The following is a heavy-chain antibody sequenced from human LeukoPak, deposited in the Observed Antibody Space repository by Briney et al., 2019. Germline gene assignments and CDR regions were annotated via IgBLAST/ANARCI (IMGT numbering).Heavy chain of an antibody. D-gene: IGHD2-15*01. Sequence: PGGSLRLSCAASGFTFSGSALHWVRQASGKGLEWVGRIRSTANGYATAYAASVKGRFTISRDNAKNSLYLQMNSLRAEDTAVYYCARDSQAYCSGGRCSMFDYWGPGNLVTVSS. CDR3: ARDSQAYCSGGRCSMFDY. J-gene: IGHJ4*02. V-gene: IGHV3-73*01. CDR1: GFTFSGSA. CDR2: IRSTANGYAT.